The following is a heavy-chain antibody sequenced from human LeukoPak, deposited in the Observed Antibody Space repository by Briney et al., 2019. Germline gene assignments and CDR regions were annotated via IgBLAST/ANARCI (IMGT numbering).Heavy chain of an antibody. Sequence: GGSLRLSCAASGFTFSGSAMPWVRQASGKGLEWVGRIRSKANSYATAYAASVKGRFTISRDDSKNTAYLQMNSLKTEDTAVYYCTRPGTTTDFDYWGQGTLVTVSS. CDR3: TRPGTTTDFDY. CDR1: GFTFSGSA. CDR2: IRSKANSYAT. V-gene: IGHV3-73*01. D-gene: IGHD1/OR15-1a*01. J-gene: IGHJ4*02.